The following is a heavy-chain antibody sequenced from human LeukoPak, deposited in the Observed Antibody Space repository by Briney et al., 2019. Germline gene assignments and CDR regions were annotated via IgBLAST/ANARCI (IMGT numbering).Heavy chain of an antibody. D-gene: IGHD1-26*01. J-gene: IGHJ4*02. CDR2: IYSSGIT. Sequence: GGSLRLSCAASGFTVSSDYMSWVRQAPGKGLEWVSVIYSSGITYYADSVRGRFTISRDNSKNTLYLQMNSLRAEDTAVYYCARDTGATPIHYWGQGTLVTVSS. V-gene: IGHV3-53*01. CDR3: ARDTGATPIHY. CDR1: GFTVSSDY.